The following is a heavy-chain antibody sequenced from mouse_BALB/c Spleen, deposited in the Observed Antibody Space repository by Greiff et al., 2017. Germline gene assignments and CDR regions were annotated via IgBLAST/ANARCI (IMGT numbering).Heavy chain of an antibody. Sequence: QVQLKESGPGLVQPSQSLSITCTVSGFSLTSYGVHWVRQSPGKGLEWLGVIWSGGSTDYNAAFISRLSISKDNSKSQVFFKMNSLQANDTAIYYCARNRAYYGNLYAMDYWGQGTSVTVSS. CDR3: ARNRAYYGNLYAMDY. CDR2: IWSGGST. J-gene: IGHJ4*01. CDR1: GFSLTSYG. V-gene: IGHV2-2*02. D-gene: IGHD2-10*01.